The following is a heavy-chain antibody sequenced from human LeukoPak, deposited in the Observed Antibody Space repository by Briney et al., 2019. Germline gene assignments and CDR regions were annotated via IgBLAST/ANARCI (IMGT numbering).Heavy chain of an antibody. Sequence: AGSLRLSCAASGFTFSSYGMHWVRQAPGKGLEWVAVIWYDGSNKYYADSVKGRFTISRDNSKNTLYLQMNSLRAEDTAVYYCARTPRRGDILTGYYDDAFDIWGQGTMVTVSS. J-gene: IGHJ3*02. CDR3: ARTPRRGDILTGYYDDAFDI. V-gene: IGHV3-33*01. CDR2: IWYDGSNK. CDR1: GFTFSSYG. D-gene: IGHD3-9*01.